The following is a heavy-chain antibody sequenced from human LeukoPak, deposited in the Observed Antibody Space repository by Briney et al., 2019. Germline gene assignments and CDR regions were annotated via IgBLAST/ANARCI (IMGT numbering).Heavy chain of an antibody. V-gene: IGHV3-21*01. CDR3: ARDLGGGTENYFDY. CDR1: GFIFNNYG. J-gene: IGHJ4*02. D-gene: IGHD2-15*01. CDR2: ISSSSSYI. Sequence: GGSLRLSCAASGFIFNNYGLIWVRQAPGKGLEWVSSISSSSSYIYYADSVKGRFTISRDNAKNSLYLQMNSLRAEDTAVYYCARDLGGGTENYFDYWGQGTLVTVSS.